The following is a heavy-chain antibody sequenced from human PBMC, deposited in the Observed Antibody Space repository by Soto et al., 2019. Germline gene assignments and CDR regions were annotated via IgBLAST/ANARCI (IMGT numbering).Heavy chain of an antibody. D-gene: IGHD4-4*01. Sequence: SETLSLTCTVSGGSISSGGYYWSWIRQHPGKGLEWIGYIYYSGSTYYNPSLKSRVTISVDTSKNQFSLKLRSVTAADTAVYYCARSGGDYSNHPSDYCGQGTLVTVSS. CDR3: ARSGGDYSNHPSDY. CDR2: IYYSGST. CDR1: GGSISSGGYY. V-gene: IGHV4-31*03. J-gene: IGHJ4*02.